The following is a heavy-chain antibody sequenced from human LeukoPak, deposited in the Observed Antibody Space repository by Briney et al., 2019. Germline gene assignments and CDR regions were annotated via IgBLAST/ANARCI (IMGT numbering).Heavy chain of an antibody. CDR2: IYYSGST. V-gene: IGHV4-59*01. Sequence: PSETLSLTCTVSGGSISSYYWSWIRQPPGKGLEWIGYIYYSGSTNYNPSLKSRVTISVGTSKNQFSLKLSSVTAADTAVYYCARAGFGDAFDIWGQGTMVTVSS. CDR1: GGSISSYY. D-gene: IGHD3-3*01. J-gene: IGHJ3*02. CDR3: ARAGFGDAFDI.